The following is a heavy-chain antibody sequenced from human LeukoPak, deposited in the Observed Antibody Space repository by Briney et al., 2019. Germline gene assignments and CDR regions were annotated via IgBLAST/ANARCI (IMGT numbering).Heavy chain of an antibody. D-gene: IGHD2-15*01. CDR1: GFTFSTYV. J-gene: IGHJ5*02. CDR3: ARDLEYCSGDVRYPAWFDP. Sequence: GGSLRLSCAASGFTFSTYVINCVPQTPGKGLLWVSYISSRGSTYYKADCVKGQFATSKDNAKNTLYTQMNNLTAEDRAVYYDARDLEYCSGDVRYPAWFDPWGQGTLVTVSS. CDR2: ISSRGSTY. V-gene: IGHV3-48*03.